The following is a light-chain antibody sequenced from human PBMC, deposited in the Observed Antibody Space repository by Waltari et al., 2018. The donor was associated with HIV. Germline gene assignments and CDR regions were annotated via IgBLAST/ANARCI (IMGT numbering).Light chain of an antibody. CDR2: KDT. CDR1: GLSKQY. J-gene: IGLJ2*01. CDR3: HSEDNTGAAF. V-gene: IGLV3-25*03. Sequence: SSGLTQPPSVSVSPGQTAKITCSGDGLSKQYVFWYQQKTGQAPVLVIYKDTERPSNIPDRFSGANAGTTVTLTISGVQAEDEADYFCHSEDNTGAAFFGGGTRLTVL.